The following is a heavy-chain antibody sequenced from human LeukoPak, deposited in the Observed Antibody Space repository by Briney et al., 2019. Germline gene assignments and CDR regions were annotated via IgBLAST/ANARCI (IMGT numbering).Heavy chain of an antibody. CDR1: GFTFSSYA. Sequence: GGSLRLSCAASGFTFSSYAMQGARKAPGKGLEGVAVISYDGSNKCYADSVKGRFTISRDNSKNTLYLQMNSLRAEDTAVYYCARDISYYDSSGYLGYWGQGTLVTVSS. J-gene: IGHJ4*02. CDR2: ISYDGSNK. CDR3: ARDISYYDSSGYLGY. D-gene: IGHD3-22*01. V-gene: IGHV3-30-3*01.